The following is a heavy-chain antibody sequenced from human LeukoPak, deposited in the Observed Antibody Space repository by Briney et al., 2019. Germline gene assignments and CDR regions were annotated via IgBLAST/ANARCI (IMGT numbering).Heavy chain of an antibody. J-gene: IGHJ6*02. V-gene: IGHV5-51*01. D-gene: IGHD3-9*01. CDR3: ARHSGLTPEGMDV. CDR1: GYSFTSYW. Sequence: GESLKISCKGSGYSFTSYWIGWVRQMPGKGLGWMAIIYPGDSDTRYSPSFQGQGTISADKSISTAYLQWSSLKASDTAMYYCARHSGLTPEGMDVWGQGTTVTVSS. CDR2: IYPGDSDT.